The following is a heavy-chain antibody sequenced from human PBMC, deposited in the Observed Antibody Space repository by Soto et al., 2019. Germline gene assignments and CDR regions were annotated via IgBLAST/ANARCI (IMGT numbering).Heavy chain of an antibody. Sequence: QVQLQESGPGLVKPSGTLSLTCAVSSGSISSSNWWSWVRQPPGKGLEWIGEIAHTENTNYNPSLTSRVTISVDKSKNQFSLGLTSVTAADTAVYYCASHLVMTGTRGFDHWGQGTLVTVSS. V-gene: IGHV4-4*02. CDR2: IAHTENT. CDR1: SGSISSSNW. D-gene: IGHD3-9*01. CDR3: ASHLVMTGTRGFDH. J-gene: IGHJ4*02.